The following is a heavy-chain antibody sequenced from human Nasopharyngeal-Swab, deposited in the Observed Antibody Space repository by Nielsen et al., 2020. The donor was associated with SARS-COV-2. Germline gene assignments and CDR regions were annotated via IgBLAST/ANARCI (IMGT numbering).Heavy chain of an antibody. Sequence: GESLKISCAASGFTFSTYAMSWVRQAPGKGLEWVSLVSSNGASTYYADSVKGRFTISRDNSKNTLYLQMNSLRAEDTAVYYCAKVSSSSSFGLEWDFDYWGQGTLVTVSS. J-gene: IGHJ4*02. D-gene: IGHD6-6*01. CDR1: GFTFSTYA. V-gene: IGHV3-23*01. CDR2: VSSNGAST. CDR3: AKVSSSSSFGLEWDFDY.